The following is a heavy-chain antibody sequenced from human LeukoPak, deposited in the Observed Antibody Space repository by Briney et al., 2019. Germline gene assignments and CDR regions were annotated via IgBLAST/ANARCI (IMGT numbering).Heavy chain of an antibody. J-gene: IGHJ2*01. CDR1: GGSISSYY. Sequence: SETLSLTCTVSGGSISSYYWSWIRQPPGKGLEWIGYIYYSGSTNYNPSLKSRVTISVDTSKNQFSLKLSSVTAADTAVYYCARVPTAMDPYWYFDLWGRGTLVTVSS. CDR2: IYYSGST. V-gene: IGHV4-59*01. D-gene: IGHD5-18*01. CDR3: ARVPTAMDPYWYFDL.